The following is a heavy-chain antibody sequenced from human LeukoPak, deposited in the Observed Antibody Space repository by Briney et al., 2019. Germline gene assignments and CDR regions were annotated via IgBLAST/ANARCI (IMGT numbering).Heavy chain of an antibody. J-gene: IGHJ5*02. Sequence: ASVKVSCKASGYTFTSYYMHWVRQAPGQGLEWMGIINPSGGSTSYAQKFQGRVTMTRDTSTSTVYMELSSLRSEDTAVYYCARGPITMVRGVIITVGVAWFDPWGQGTLVTVSP. CDR2: INPSGGST. D-gene: IGHD3-10*01. CDR3: ARGPITMVRGVIITVGVAWFDP. V-gene: IGHV1-46*01. CDR1: GYTFTSYY.